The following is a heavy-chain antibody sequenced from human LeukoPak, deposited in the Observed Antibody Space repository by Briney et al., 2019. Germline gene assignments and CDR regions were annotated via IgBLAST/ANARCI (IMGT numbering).Heavy chain of an antibody. V-gene: IGHV3-23*01. CDR1: GFTFSSYA. Sequence: GGSLRLSCAASGFTFSSYAMSWVRQAPGKGLEWVSAISGSGGSTNYADSVKGRFTISRDNSKNTLYLQMNSLRAEDTAVYYCAKDIRRYSSGDYWGQGTLVTVSS. CDR3: AKDIRRYSSGDY. CDR2: ISGSGGST. D-gene: IGHD6-25*01. J-gene: IGHJ4*02.